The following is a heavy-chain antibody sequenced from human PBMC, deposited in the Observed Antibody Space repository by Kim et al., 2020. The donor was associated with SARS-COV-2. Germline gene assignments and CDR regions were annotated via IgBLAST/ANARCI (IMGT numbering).Heavy chain of an antibody. CDR3: ASPGYSYGYYYYYGMDV. V-gene: IGHV3-30*04. CDR2: ISYDGSNK. D-gene: IGHD5-18*01. Sequence: GGSLRLSCEASGFTFSSYAMHWVRQAPGKGLEWVAVISYDGSNKYYADSVKGRFTISRDNSKNTLYLQMNSLRAEDTAVYYCASPGYSYGYYYYYGMDVWGQGTTVTVSS. CDR1: GFTFSSYA. J-gene: IGHJ6*02.